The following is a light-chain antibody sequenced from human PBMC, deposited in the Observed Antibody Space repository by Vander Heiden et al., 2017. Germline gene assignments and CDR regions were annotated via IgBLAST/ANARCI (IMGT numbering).Light chain of an antibody. CDR1: QSVSSSY. J-gene: IGKJ5*01. CDR3: QQYGSSSIT. V-gene: IGKV3-20*01. Sequence: EIVLTKSPGTLSLSPGERATLSFRASQSVSSSYLAWYQQKPGQAPRLLIYGASSRATGIPDRFSGSGSGTDFTLTISRLEPEDFAVYYCQQYGSSSITFGQGTRLEIK. CDR2: GAS.